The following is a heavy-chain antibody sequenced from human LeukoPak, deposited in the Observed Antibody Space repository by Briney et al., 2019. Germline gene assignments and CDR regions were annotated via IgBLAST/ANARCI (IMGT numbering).Heavy chain of an antibody. CDR2: IKHDGREK. Sequence: GGSLRLSCAASGLTFSNYWMSWVRQGPGRGLEGVANIKHDGREKYYIDSVKGRFTISRDNAKNSVYLQMNRLRAEDTAVYYCARVRREMKRSLGRTTEYSHYYYMDVWGKGTTVTVSS. J-gene: IGHJ6*03. D-gene: IGHD1/OR15-1a*01. V-gene: IGHV3-7*01. CDR3: ARVRREMKRSLGRTTEYSHYYYMDV. CDR1: GLTFSNYW.